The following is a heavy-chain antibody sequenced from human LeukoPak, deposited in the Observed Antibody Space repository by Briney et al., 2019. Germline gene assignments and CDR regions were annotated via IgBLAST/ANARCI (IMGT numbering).Heavy chain of an antibody. J-gene: IGHJ3*02. CDR2: NHHSGNT. D-gene: IGHD2-15*01. V-gene: IGHV4-30-4*01. Sequence: SETLSLTCTVSGGSISSGDYYWSWIRQPPGKGLEWIGYNHHSGNTYYNPSLKSRVTISVDTSKNQFSLKLSSVTAADTAVYYCARGLLNRYCSGGSCYPGYDAFDIWGQGTMVTVSS. CDR1: GGSISSGDYY. CDR3: ARGLLNRYCSGGSCYPGYDAFDI.